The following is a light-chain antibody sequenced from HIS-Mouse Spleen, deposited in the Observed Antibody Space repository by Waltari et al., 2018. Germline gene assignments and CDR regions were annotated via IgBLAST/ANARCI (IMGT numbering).Light chain of an antibody. CDR1: QLGDQY. V-gene: IGLV3-1*01. J-gene: IGLJ2*01. Sequence: SYELTQPPSVSVSPGQTASITCPGDQLGDQYACWYQQKPGQSPVLVIYQDSKRPSGIPERFSGSNSGNTATLTISGTQAMDEADYYCQAWDSSIVFGGGTKLTVL. CDR3: QAWDSSIV. CDR2: QDS.